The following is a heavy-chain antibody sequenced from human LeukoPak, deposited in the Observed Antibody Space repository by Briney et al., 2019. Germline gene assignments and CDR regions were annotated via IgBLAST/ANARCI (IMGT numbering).Heavy chain of an antibody. Sequence: ASVKVSCKASGYTFTSYGISWVRQAPGQGLEWMGWISAYNGNTNYAQKLQGRVTMTTDTSTSTAHMELRSLRSDDTAVYYCAREALSWQLVPYYYYGMDVWGQGTTVTVSS. D-gene: IGHD6-13*01. V-gene: IGHV1-18*01. J-gene: IGHJ6*02. CDR1: GYTFTSYG. CDR2: ISAYNGNT. CDR3: AREALSWQLVPYYYYGMDV.